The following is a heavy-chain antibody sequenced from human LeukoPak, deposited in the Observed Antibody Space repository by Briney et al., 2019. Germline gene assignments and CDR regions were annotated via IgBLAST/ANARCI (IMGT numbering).Heavy chain of an antibody. J-gene: IGHJ6*02. CDR2: IYTSGST. CDR1: GGSISSGSYY. D-gene: IGHD6-19*01. CDR3: ARGGAVAGYGMDV. Sequence: PSQTLSLTCTVSGGSISSGSYYWSRIRQPAGKGLEWIGRIYTSGSTNYNPSLKSRVTISVGTSKNQFSLKLSSVTAADTAVYYCARGGAVAGYGMDVWGQGTTVTVSS. V-gene: IGHV4-61*02.